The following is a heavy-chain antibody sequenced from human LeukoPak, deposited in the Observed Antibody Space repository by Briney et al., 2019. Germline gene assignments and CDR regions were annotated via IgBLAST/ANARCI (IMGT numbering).Heavy chain of an antibody. CDR1: GYSITSGYY. Sequence: SETLSLTGAVSGYSITSGYYWGWIRQPPGKGLEWIGNIYHSESTYYNPSLKSRVTISLDTSKNQFSLKLNSVTAADTAVYYCARDGLVYRGDFWTDYYPQWFDPWGQGTLVTVSS. D-gene: IGHD3/OR15-3a*01. J-gene: IGHJ5*01. V-gene: IGHV4-38-2*02. CDR2: IYHSEST. CDR3: ARDGLVYRGDFWTDYYPQWFDP.